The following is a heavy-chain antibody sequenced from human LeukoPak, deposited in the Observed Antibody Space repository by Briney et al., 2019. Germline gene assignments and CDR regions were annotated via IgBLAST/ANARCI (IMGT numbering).Heavy chain of an antibody. D-gene: IGHD6-19*01. V-gene: IGHV4-4*07. CDR3: ARESSGSSQDYFYYYMDV. Sequence: SETLSLTGTGSGVSISSYYWSWLRQPAGKGLEWIGRIYTSGTTNYNPSLKNRVTIAVDTSKNQFSLKLSSVTAADTAVYYCARESSGSSQDYFYYYMDVWGKGTTVTISS. J-gene: IGHJ6*03. CDR2: IYTSGTT. CDR1: GVSISSYY.